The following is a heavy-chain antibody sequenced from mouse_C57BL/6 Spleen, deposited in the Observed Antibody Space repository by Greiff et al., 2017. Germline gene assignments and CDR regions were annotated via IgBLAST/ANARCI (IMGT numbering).Heavy chain of an antibody. CDR1: GYSFTSYY. D-gene: IGHD4-1*01. V-gene: IGHV1-66*01. CDR3: ARTDWERAMDY. Sequence: QVQLQQSGPELVKPGASVKISCKASGYSFTSYYIHWVKQRPGQGLEWIGWIYPGSGNTKYNEKVKGKATLTADTSSSTAYMQLSSLTSEDSAVYDCARTDWERAMDYWGQRTSVTVSA. CDR2: IYPGSGNT. J-gene: IGHJ4*01.